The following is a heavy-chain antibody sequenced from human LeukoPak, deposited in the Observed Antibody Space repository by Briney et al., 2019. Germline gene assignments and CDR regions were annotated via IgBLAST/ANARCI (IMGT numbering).Heavy chain of an antibody. D-gene: IGHD5-18*01. CDR3: ARVMHWDTVMARGRGMDV. Sequence: PGGSLRLSCAASGFTFSSYSMNWVRQAPGKGLEWVSYISSSSTIYYADSVKGRFTISRDNAKNSLYLQMNSLRDEDTAVYYCARVMHWDTVMARGRGMDVWGQGTTVTVSS. CDR1: GFTFSSYS. J-gene: IGHJ6*02. V-gene: IGHV3-48*02. CDR2: ISSSSTI.